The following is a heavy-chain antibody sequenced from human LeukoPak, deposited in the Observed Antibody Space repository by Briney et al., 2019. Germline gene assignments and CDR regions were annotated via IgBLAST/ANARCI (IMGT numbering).Heavy chain of an antibody. D-gene: IGHD1-26*01. CDR3: ARGRDRGASTPFDY. J-gene: IGHJ4*02. V-gene: IGHV1-2*02. CDR1: GYTFTGYY. CDR2: INPNSGGT. Sequence: ASVKVSCKASGYTFTGYYMHWVRQAPGQGLEWRGWINPNSGGTNYAQKFQGRVTMTRDASISTAYMELSRLRSDDTAVYYCARGRDRGASTPFDYWGQGTLVTVSS.